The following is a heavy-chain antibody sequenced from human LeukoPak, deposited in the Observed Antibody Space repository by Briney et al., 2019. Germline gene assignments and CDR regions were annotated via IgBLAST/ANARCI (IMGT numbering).Heavy chain of an antibody. V-gene: IGHV4-59*01. CDR3: ARAGTSSWYLDY. CDR1: GGSISSYY. Sequence: SETLSLTCTVSGGSISSYYWSWIRQSPGKGLEWIGYIYYSGSTNYNPSLKSRVTISVDTSKNQFSLKLTSVTAADTAVYYCARAGTSSWYLDYWGQGTLVTVSS. J-gene: IGHJ4*02. D-gene: IGHD6-13*01. CDR2: IYYSGST.